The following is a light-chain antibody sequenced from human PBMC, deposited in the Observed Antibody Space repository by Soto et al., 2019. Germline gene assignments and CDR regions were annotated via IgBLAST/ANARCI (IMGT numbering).Light chain of an antibody. CDR3: QQYGSSGT. CDR1: QSVSST. V-gene: IGKV3-20*01. CDR2: GAS. J-gene: IGKJ1*01. Sequence: EIVMTQSPATLSVSPGERATLSCRASQSVSSTLAWFQQTPGQSPRLLIYGASNRATGIPDRFSGSGSGTDFTLTISRLEPEDFAVYYCQQYGSSGTFGQGTKVDIK.